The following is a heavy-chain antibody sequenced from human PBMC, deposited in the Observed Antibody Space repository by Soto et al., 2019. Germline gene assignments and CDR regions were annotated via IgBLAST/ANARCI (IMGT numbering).Heavy chain of an antibody. CDR2: INHSGST. V-gene: IGHV4-34*01. CDR3: ASGNDSSGYALDY. J-gene: IGHJ4*02. CDR1: GGSFSGYY. Sequence: SETLSLTCAVYGGSFSGYYWSWIRQPPGKGLEWIGEINHSGSTNYNPSLKSRVPISVDPSKNQFSLKLSSGAAADTAVYYCASGNDSSGYALDYWGQGTLVTVSS. D-gene: IGHD3-22*01.